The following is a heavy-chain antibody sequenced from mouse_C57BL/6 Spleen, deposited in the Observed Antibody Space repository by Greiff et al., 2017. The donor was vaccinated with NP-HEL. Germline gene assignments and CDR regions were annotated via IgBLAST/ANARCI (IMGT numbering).Heavy chain of an antibody. J-gene: IGHJ4*01. CDR1: GYSITSGYY. CDR3: ASITTVVAPYYYAMDY. D-gene: IGHD1-1*01. V-gene: IGHV3-6*01. CDR2: ISYDGSN. Sequence: EVKLVESGPGLVKPSQSLSLTCSVTGYSITSGYYWNWIRQFPGNKLEWMGYISYDGSNNYNPSLKNRISITRDTSKNQFFLKLNSVTTEDTATYYCASITTVVAPYYYAMDYWGQGTSVTVSS.